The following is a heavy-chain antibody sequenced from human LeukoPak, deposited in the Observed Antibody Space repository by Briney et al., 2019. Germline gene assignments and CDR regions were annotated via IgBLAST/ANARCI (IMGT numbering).Heavy chain of an antibody. J-gene: IGHJ3*02. Sequence: SETLSLTCAVYGGSFSGYYWSWIRQPPGKGLDWIGEINHSGSINYNPSLKSRVTISVDTSKNQFSLKLSSVTAADTAVYYCARPLGYCSSTSCYPSDAFDIWGQGTMVTVSS. CDR3: ARPLGYCSSTSCYPSDAFDI. CDR1: GGSFSGYY. CDR2: INHSGSI. V-gene: IGHV4-34*01. D-gene: IGHD2-2*01.